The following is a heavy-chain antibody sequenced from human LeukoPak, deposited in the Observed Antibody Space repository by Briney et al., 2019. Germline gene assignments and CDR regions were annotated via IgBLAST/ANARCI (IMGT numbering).Heavy chain of an antibody. J-gene: IGHJ4*02. CDR1: GFTFSNHW. V-gene: IGHV3-74*01. Sequence: GGSLRLSCAASGFTFSNHWMHWVSQAPGKGLVWVSRINNDGSDTVYADSVKGRFTISRDNAKNTLYLQMNSLRAEDTAVYYCARGLFGPDYWGQGTLVTVSS. CDR2: INNDGSDT. CDR3: ARGLFGPDY. D-gene: IGHD3-22*01.